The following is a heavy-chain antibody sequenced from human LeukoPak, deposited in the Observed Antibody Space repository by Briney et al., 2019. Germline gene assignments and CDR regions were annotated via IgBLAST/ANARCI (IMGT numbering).Heavy chain of an antibody. CDR3: AREPPDTAMVMDFDY. CDR2: ISSISSYI. J-gene: IGHJ4*02. V-gene: IGHV3-21*01. Sequence: GGSLRFSCAASGFTFSSYSMNWVRQAPGKGLEWVSSISSISSYIYYADSVKGRFTISRDDAKNSLYLQMNSLRAEDTAVYYCAREPPDTAMVMDFDYWGQGTLVTVSS. D-gene: IGHD5-18*01. CDR1: GFTFSSYS.